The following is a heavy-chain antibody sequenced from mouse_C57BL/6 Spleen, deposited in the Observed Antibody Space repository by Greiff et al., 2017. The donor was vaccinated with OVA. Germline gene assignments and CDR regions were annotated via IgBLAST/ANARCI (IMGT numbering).Heavy chain of an antibody. CDR2: ISSGSSTL. V-gene: IGHV5-17*01. J-gene: IGHJ3*01. CDR1: GFTFSDYG. CDR3: ARRGGSILAWFAG. Sequence: DVKLVESGGGLVKPGGSLKLSCAASGFTFSDYGMNWVRQAPEKGLEWVAYISSGSSTLYYADTVKGRFTFSRDNAKNTLFLQMTSLRSEDTAMDYCARRGGSILAWFAGWGQGTLVSVSA. D-gene: IGHD1-1*01.